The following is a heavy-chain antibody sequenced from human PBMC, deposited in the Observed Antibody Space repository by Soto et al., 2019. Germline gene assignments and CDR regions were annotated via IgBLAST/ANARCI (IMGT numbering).Heavy chain of an antibody. CDR3: AYNYYDSSRRYYFAY. CDR1: GFTFTSSA. D-gene: IGHD3-22*01. Sequence: SVKVSCKASGFTFTSSAMQWVRQARGQRLEWIGWIVVGSGNTNYAQKFQERVTITRDMSTSTAYMELSSLRSEDTAVYYCAYNYYDSSRRYYFAYWGQGTLVTVSS. CDR2: IVVGSGNT. J-gene: IGHJ4*02. V-gene: IGHV1-58*02.